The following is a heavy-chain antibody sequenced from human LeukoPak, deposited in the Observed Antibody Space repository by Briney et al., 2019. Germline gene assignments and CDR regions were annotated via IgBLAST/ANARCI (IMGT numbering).Heavy chain of an antibody. CDR2: INPNSGGT. CDR1: GYTFTGYY. D-gene: IGHD4-23*01. CDR3: ARRTSTVDYYYYYGMDV. J-gene: IGHJ6*02. V-gene: IGHV1-2*02. Sequence: ASVKVSCKASGYTFTGYYMHWVRQAPGQGLEWMGCINPNSGGTNYAQKFQGRVTMTRDTSISTAYMELSRLRSDDTAVYYCARRTSTVDYYYYYGMDVWGQGTTVTVSS.